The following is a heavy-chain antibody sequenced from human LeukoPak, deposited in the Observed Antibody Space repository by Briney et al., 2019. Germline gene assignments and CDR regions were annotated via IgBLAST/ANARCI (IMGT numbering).Heavy chain of an antibody. J-gene: IGHJ6*02. V-gene: IGHV1-18*01. D-gene: IGHD4-17*01. CDR2: ISAYNGNT. CDR1: GYTFTSYG. Sequence: ASVKVSCKASGYTFTSYGISWVRQAPGQGLEWMGWISAYNGNTNYAQKLQGRVTMTTDTSTSTAYMELRSLRSDDTAVYYCARDYGDYNAGYYYGMDVWGRGTTVTVSS. CDR3: ARDYGDYNAGYYYGMDV.